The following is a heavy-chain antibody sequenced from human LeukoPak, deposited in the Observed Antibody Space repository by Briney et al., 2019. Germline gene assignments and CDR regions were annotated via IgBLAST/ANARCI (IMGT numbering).Heavy chain of an antibody. V-gene: IGHV1-8*01. CDR2: MNPNSANT. CDR1: GYTFTSYD. J-gene: IGHJ5*02. D-gene: IGHD3-16*01. CDR3: ASGGGGS. Sequence: ASVKVSCKASGYTFTSYDINWVRQATGQGLEWMGWMNPNSANTGYAQKFQGRVTITGNTSISTTYMEMSSLRSEDTAVYYCASGGGGSWGQGTLVTVSS.